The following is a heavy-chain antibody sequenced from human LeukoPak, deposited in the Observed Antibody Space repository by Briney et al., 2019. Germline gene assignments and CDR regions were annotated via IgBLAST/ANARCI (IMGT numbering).Heavy chain of an antibody. CDR3: ARRRYYDSSGYYLGFDY. J-gene: IGHJ4*02. CDR2: IYPGDSDT. CDR1: GYSFTSYW. D-gene: IGHD3-22*01. V-gene: IGHV5-51*01. Sequence: ESLQISCQGSGYSFTSYWIGWVRQMPGKGLEWMGIIYPGDSDTRYSPSFQGQVTISADKSISTAYLQWSSLKASDTAMYYCARRRYYDSSGYYLGFDYWGQGTLVTVSS.